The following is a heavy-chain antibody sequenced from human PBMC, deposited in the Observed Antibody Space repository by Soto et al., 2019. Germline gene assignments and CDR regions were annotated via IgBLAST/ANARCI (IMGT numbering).Heavy chain of an antibody. CDR1: GGSISSYY. CDR3: ARALGYSYGNWFDP. V-gene: IGHV4-59*01. Sequence: QVQLQESGPGLVKPSETLSLTCTVSGGSISSYYWSWIRQPPGKGLEWIGYIYYSGSTNYNPPLKGRVTISVDTSKNQFSLKLSSVTAADTAVYYCARALGYSYGNWFDPWGQGTLVTVSS. CDR2: IYYSGST. D-gene: IGHD5-18*01. J-gene: IGHJ5*02.